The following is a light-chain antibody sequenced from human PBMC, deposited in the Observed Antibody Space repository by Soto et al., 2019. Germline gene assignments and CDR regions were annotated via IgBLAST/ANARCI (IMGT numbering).Light chain of an antibody. CDR1: QDISNY. CDR2: DAS. J-gene: IGKJ4*01. V-gene: IGKV1-33*01. Sequence: DIQMTQSPSSLSASVGDRVTITCQASQDISNYLNWYQQKSGKAPKLLIYDASNLETGVPSRFSGSGSGSDFTFTIISLQPEDIATYYCQQYDNLPLTFGGGTKVEIK. CDR3: QQYDNLPLT.